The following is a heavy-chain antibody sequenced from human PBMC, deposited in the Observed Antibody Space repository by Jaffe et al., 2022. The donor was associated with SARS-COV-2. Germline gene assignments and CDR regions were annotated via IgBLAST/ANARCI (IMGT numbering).Heavy chain of an antibody. J-gene: IGHJ4*02. CDR1: GFTFSNFA. CDR2: LSTSGGST. CDR3: AKDRGIAAAGTLFDC. V-gene: IGHV3-23*01. Sequence: EVQLLESGGGLVQPGGSLRLSCAASGFTFSNFAMSWVRQAPGKGLEWVSALSTSGGSTYYADSVKGRFTISRDSSKNTLYLQMNSLRAEDTAVYYCAKDRGIAAAGTLFDCWGQGTLVTVSS. D-gene: IGHD6-13*01.